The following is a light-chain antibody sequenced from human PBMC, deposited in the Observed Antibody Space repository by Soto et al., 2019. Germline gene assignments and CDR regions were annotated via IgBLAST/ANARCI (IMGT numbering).Light chain of an antibody. V-gene: IGLV1-40*01. CDR1: SSNIGAGYD. J-gene: IGLJ2*01. CDR3: SSYTSNTTPA. CDR2: ANT. Sequence: QSVLTQPPSMSGAPGQGVTISCTGSSSNIGAGYDVHWYQQVPGTAPKLLIYANTNRPSGVPDRFSASKSGTSASLAISGLQAEDEADYYCSSYTSNTTPAFGGGTKLTVL.